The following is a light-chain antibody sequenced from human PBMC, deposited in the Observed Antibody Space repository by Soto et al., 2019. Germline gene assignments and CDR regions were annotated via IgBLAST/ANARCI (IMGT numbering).Light chain of an antibody. Sequence: QSALTQPASVSGSPGQSITISCTGTSSDVGGYRFVSWYQQHPGKAPKLMIYEVSNRPSGVSNRFSGSKSGNTASPTISGLQAEDEADYYCISYTSSNTRVFGGGTKVTVL. V-gene: IGLV2-14*01. CDR1: SSDVGGYRF. CDR2: EVS. CDR3: ISYTSSNTRV. J-gene: IGLJ2*01.